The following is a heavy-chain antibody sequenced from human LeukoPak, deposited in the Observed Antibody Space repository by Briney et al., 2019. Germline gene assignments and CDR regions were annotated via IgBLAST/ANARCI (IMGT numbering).Heavy chain of an antibody. Sequence: ASVKVSCKASGYTFTSYDINWMRQATGQGLEWMGWMNPNSGNTGYAQKFQGRVTMTRNTSISTAYMELSSLRSEDTAVYYCARAHITMVRGVLARHFDYWGQGTLVTVS. CDR1: GYTFTSYD. CDR3: ARAHITMVRGVLARHFDY. CDR2: MNPNSGNT. V-gene: IGHV1-8*01. D-gene: IGHD3-10*01. J-gene: IGHJ4*02.